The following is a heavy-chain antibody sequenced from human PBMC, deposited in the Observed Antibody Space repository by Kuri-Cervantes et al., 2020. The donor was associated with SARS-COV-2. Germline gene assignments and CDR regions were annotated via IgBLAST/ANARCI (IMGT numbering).Heavy chain of an antibody. CDR2: ISWNSGCL. Sequence: SLKISCAASGFTFDDDAMHWVRQAPGKGLEWVPRISWNSGCLGADSVKGRFTISRDNAKNSLYLQMNSLRAEDTAVYYCARGRFRDYWGQGTLVTVSS. V-gene: IGHV3-9*01. J-gene: IGHJ4*02. CDR1: GFTFDDDA. D-gene: IGHD2-21*01. CDR3: ARGRFRDY.